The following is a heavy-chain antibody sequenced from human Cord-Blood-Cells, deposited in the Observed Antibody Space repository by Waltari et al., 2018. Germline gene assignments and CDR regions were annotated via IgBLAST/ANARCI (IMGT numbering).Heavy chain of an antibody. CDR1: GLPFSRLA. D-gene: IGHD6-6*01. V-gene: IGHV3-30*04. Sequence: QVQLVESGGGVVQPGRSLRLSCAASGLPFSRLAMPWVRQASGKGLEWVAVISYDGSNKYYADSVKCRFTISRDNSKNTLYLQMNSLRAEDTAVYYCARGGYIAASPDYWGQGTLVTVSS. CDR3: ARGGYIAASPDY. J-gene: IGHJ4*02. CDR2: ISYDGSNK.